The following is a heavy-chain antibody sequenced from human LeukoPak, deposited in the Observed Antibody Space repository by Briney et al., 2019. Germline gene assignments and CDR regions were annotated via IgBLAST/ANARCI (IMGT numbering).Heavy chain of an antibody. V-gene: IGHV3-9*01. CDR2: ISWNSGSI. D-gene: IGHD4-17*01. Sequence: SLRLSCAASGFTFDDYAMHWLRQAPGKGLEWVSGISWNSGSIVYADSVKGRFTISRDNAKNSLYLQMNSLRAEDTALYYCAKDLSKVTTIASDYWGQGTLVTVSS. CDR1: GFTFDDYA. J-gene: IGHJ4*02. CDR3: AKDLSKVTTIASDY.